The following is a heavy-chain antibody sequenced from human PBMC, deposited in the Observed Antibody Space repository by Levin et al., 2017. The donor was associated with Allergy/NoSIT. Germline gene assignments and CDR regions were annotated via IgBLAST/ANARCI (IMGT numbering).Heavy chain of an antibody. V-gene: IGHV3-21*01. Sequence: LSLTCAASGFSFSDSSMNWVRQAPGKGLEWVSSISGTSYYKYYADSVKGRFTISRDNAENTLYLQMDSLRAEDTAVYFCTRGGVFTYGYDYWGQGTLVTVSS. CDR1: GFSFSDSS. J-gene: IGHJ4*02. CDR2: ISGTSYYK. CDR3: TRGGVFTYGYDY. D-gene: IGHD3-10*01.